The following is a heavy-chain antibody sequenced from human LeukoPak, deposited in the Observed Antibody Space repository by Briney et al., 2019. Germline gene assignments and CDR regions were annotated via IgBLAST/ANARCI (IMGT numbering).Heavy chain of an antibody. CDR3: AREKGSSGYPYYFDY. V-gene: IGHV3-48*01. D-gene: IGHD3-22*01. Sequence: GGSLRLSCAASGFTFSNFAMNWVRQAPGKGLEWLSYISDSGDTINYADSVKGRFTISRDNAKNSLYLQMNSLRAEDTAVYYCAREKGSSGYPYYFDYWGQGTLVTVSS. CDR1: GFTFSNFA. CDR2: ISDSGDTI. J-gene: IGHJ4*02.